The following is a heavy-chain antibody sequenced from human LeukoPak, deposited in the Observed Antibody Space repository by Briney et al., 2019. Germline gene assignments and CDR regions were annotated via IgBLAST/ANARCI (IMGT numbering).Heavy chain of an antibody. CDR3: ARPSSGWYFDY. CDR2: IRYDGSNK. D-gene: IGHD6-19*01. V-gene: IGHV3-30*02. CDR1: GFTFSSYG. J-gene: IGHJ4*02. Sequence: PGGSLRPSCAASGFTFSSYGMHWVRQAPGKGLEWVAFIRYDGSNKYYADSVKGRFTISRDNSKNTLYLQMNSLRAEDTAVYYCARPSSGWYFDYWGQGTLVTVSS.